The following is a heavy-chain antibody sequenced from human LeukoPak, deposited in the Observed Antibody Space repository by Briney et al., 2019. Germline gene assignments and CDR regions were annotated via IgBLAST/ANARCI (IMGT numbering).Heavy chain of an antibody. CDR2: IYTSGST. CDR3: ARFSEYNWFDP. J-gene: IGHJ5*02. CDR1: GGSISSGSYY. Sequence: SETLSLTCTVSGGSISSGSYYWSWIRQPAGKGLEWIGRIYTSGSTNYNPSLKSRVTISVDTSKNQFSLKLSSVTAADTAVYYCARFSEYNWFDPWGQGTLVTVSS. V-gene: IGHV4-61*02.